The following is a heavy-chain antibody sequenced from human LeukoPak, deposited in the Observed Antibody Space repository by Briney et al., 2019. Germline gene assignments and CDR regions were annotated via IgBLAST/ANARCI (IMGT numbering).Heavy chain of an antibody. CDR2: IYHSGST. J-gene: IGHJ4*02. Sequence: PSETLSLTCAVSGYSISSGYYWGWIRQPPGKGLEWIGSIYHSGSTYYNPSLKSRVTISVGTSKNQFSLKLSSVTAADTAVYYCARAVGSGWYSDYYFDYWGQGTLVTVSS. D-gene: IGHD6-19*01. CDR1: GYSISSGYY. CDR3: ARAVGSGWYSDYYFDY. V-gene: IGHV4-38-2*01.